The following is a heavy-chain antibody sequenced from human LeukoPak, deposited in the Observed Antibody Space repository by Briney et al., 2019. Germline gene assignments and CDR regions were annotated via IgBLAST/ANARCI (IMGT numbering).Heavy chain of an antibody. CDR1: GGSISSGGYY. J-gene: IGHJ6*03. Sequence: PSETLSLTCTVSGGSISSGGYYWSWIRQHPGKGLEWIGYIYYSGSTYYNPSLKSRVTISVDTSKNQFSLKLSSVTAADTAVYYCAREGGDAAAGPSYYYYMDVWGKETTVTVSS. CDR3: AREGGDAAAGPSYYYYMDV. CDR2: IYYSGST. V-gene: IGHV4-31*03. D-gene: IGHD6-13*01.